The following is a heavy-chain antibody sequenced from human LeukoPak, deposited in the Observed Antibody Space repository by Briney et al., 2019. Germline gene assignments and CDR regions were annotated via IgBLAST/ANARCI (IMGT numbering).Heavy chain of an antibody. Sequence: GASAKVSCKASGCTFSSYAISWLRQAPGQGLEWMGRIIPIFGIANYAQKFQGRVTITADKSTSTAYMELSSLRSEDTAVYYCARGPGDYDILTGYLNLYFDYWGQGTLVTVSS. D-gene: IGHD3-9*01. V-gene: IGHV1-69*04. J-gene: IGHJ4*02. CDR3: ARGPGDYDILTGYLNLYFDY. CDR2: IIPIFGIA. CDR1: GCTFSSYA.